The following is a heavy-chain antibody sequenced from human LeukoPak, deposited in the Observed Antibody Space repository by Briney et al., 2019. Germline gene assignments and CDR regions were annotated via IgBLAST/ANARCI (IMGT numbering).Heavy chain of an antibody. Sequence: GGSLRLSCAASGFTFSSYGMHWVRQAPGKGLERVAVIWYDGSNKYYADSVKGRFTISRDNSKNTLYLQMNSLRAEDTAVYYCASLAAAGDYWGQGTLVTVSS. D-gene: IGHD6-13*01. CDR1: GFTFSSYG. J-gene: IGHJ4*02. V-gene: IGHV3-33*01. CDR2: IWYDGSNK. CDR3: ASLAAAGDY.